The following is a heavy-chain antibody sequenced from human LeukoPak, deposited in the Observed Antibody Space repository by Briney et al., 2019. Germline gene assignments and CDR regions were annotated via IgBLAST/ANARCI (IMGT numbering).Heavy chain of an antibody. CDR1: GSSFTNYW. D-gene: IGHD2-15*01. CDR2: IDPSDSYT. Sequence: GESLKISSKCSGSSFTNYWISWVRQMPEKGLEWMGRIDPSDSYTYYSPSFQGHVTISADQSISTAYLQWSSLKASDTAMYYCASSRAATAYYYYGMDVWGKGTTVTVSS. V-gene: IGHV5-10-1*01. J-gene: IGHJ6*04. CDR3: ASSRAATAYYYYGMDV.